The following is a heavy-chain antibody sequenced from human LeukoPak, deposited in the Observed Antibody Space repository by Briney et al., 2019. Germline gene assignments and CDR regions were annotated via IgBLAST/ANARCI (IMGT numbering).Heavy chain of an antibody. D-gene: IGHD3-3*01. CDR3: AKKLLYYDFWSGYSFDY. CDR1: GFTFSSYA. Sequence: GGSLRLSCAASGFTFSSYAMSWVRQAPGKGLEWVSAISGSGGSTYYADSVKGRFTISRDNSKNTLYLQMNSLRAEDTAVYYCAKKLLYYDFWSGYSFDYWGQGTLVTVSS. CDR2: ISGSGGST. J-gene: IGHJ4*02. V-gene: IGHV3-23*01.